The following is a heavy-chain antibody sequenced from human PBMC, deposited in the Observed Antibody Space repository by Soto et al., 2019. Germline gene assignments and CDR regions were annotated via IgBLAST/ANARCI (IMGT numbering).Heavy chain of an antibody. J-gene: IGHJ1*01. CDR3: ARLRNKSTQN. V-gene: IGHV3-74*01. Sequence: EVQLVESGGGLVQPWGSLRLSCAASGFTCSSYWIHLVRQAPGKGLVWVSSISTDASSTSYADPVKGRFTISRDNAKNTLYLQMNSVRAEDTAVYYCARLRNKSTQNWGQGTLVSVSP. CDR1: GFTCSSYW. CDR2: ISTDASST.